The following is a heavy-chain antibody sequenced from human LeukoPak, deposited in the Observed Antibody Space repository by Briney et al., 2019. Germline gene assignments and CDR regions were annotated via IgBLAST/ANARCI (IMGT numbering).Heavy chain of an antibody. V-gene: IGHV3-11*01. J-gene: IGHJ4*02. D-gene: IGHD3-9*01. CDR1: GFTFSDYY. Sequence: GGSLRLSCAASGFTFSDYYMSWIRQAPGKGLEWVSYISSSGSTIYYADSVKGRFTISRGNAKNSLYLQMNSLRAEDTAVYYCAREQYYDILTGSYPGLDYWGQGTLVTVSS. CDR2: ISSSGSTI. CDR3: AREQYYDILTGSYPGLDY.